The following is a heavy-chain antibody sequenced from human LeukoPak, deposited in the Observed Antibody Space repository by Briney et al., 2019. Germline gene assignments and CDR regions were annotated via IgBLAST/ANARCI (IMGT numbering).Heavy chain of an antibody. CDR3: ARDRYSSSWYLMDY. CDR2: ISYDGSNK. Sequence: GGSLRLSCAASGFTFSSYAMLWVRQAPGKGLEWVAVISYDGSNKYYADSVKGRFTISRDNSKNTLYLQMNSLRAEDTAVYYCARDRYSSSWYLMDYWGQGTLVTVSS. J-gene: IGHJ4*02. V-gene: IGHV3-30-3*01. D-gene: IGHD6-13*01. CDR1: GFTFSSYA.